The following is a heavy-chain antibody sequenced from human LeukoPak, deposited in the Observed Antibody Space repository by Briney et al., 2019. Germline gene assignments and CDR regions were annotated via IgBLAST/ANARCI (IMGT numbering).Heavy chain of an antibody. CDR3: ARGRYCSADICTGGDSFDT. CDR1: GGSISNYH. D-gene: IGHD2-15*01. V-gene: IGHV4-4*07. Sequence: SETLSLTCTVSGGSISNYHWSWIRQPAGKGLEWIGRKYARGSSNYNPPVQSRVTMSVDTSKNQFSLRLRSVTAADTAVYYCARGRYCSADICTGGDSFDTWGQGTMVSVSP. J-gene: IGHJ3*02. CDR2: KYARGSS.